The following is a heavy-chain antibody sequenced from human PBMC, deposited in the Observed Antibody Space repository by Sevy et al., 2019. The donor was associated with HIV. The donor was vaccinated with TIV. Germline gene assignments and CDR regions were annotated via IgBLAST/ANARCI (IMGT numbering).Heavy chain of an antibody. CDR1: GFTFSDYY. V-gene: IGHV3-11*01. CDR2: ISGRGSGL. CDR3: ARVALVATMVDY. J-gene: IGHJ4*02. D-gene: IGHD5-12*01. Sequence: GGSLRLSCAASGFTFSDYYMSWIRQAPGKGLEWVSYISGRGSGLLYADSVKGRFTISRDNAKNSLYLQMNSLRAEDTAVYYCARVALVATMVDYWGQGSLVTVSS.